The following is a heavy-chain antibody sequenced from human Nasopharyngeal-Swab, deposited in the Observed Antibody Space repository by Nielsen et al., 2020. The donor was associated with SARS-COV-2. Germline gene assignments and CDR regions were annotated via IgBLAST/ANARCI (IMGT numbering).Heavy chain of an antibody. D-gene: IGHD2-21*02. CDR3: AKEALAYCGGDCYSGYFQH. V-gene: IGHV3-9*01. CDR1: GFTFDDYA. Sequence: GGSLRLSCAASGFTFDDYAMHWVRQAPGKGLEWVSGISCNSGSIGYADSVKGRFTISRDNAKNTLYLQMNSLRAEDTALYYCAKEALAYCGGDCYSGYFQHWGQGTLVTVSS. J-gene: IGHJ1*01. CDR2: ISCNSGSI.